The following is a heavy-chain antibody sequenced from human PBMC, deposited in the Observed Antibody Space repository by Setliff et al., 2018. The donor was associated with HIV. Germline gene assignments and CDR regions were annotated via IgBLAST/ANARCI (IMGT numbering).Heavy chain of an antibody. V-gene: IGHV4-39*07. J-gene: IGHJ4*02. CDR1: GGSISSSSYY. CDR3: ARVIYSYYDSTGYSCYFDY. CDR2: IYYSGST. D-gene: IGHD3-22*01. Sequence: SETLSLTCTVSGGSISSSSYYWGWIRQPPGKGLEWIGTIYYSGSTYYNPSLKSRVTMSVDTSKNQFSLKLRSVTAADTAVYYCARVIYSYYDSTGYSCYFDYWGQGTPVTVSS.